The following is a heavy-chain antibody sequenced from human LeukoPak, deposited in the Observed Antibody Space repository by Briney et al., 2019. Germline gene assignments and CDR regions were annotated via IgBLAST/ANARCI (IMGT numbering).Heavy chain of an antibody. Sequence: PGGSLRLSCAASGFTFNNYAMSWVRQAPGKGLEWVSTISGSGGSEYSADSVEGRFTISRDNSKNTLSLQMDSLRAEDTAVYYCARDRAAFDYWGQGTLATVSS. V-gene: IGHV3-23*01. CDR2: ISGSGGSE. CDR1: GFTFNNYA. D-gene: IGHD6-25*01. CDR3: ARDRAAFDY. J-gene: IGHJ4*02.